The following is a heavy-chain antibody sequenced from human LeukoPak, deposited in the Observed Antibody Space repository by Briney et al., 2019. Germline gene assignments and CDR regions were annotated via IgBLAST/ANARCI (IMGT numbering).Heavy chain of an antibody. D-gene: IGHD3-9*01. Sequence: PGGSLRLSCAASGFTFSSYGMHWVRQAPGKGLEWVAVIWYDGSNKYYADSVKGRFAISRDNSKNTLYLQMNSLRAEDTAVYYCAKDLRTIFGTPDYWGQGTLVTVSS. CDR1: GFTFSSYG. J-gene: IGHJ4*02. CDR2: IWYDGSNK. V-gene: IGHV3-33*06. CDR3: AKDLRTIFGTPDY.